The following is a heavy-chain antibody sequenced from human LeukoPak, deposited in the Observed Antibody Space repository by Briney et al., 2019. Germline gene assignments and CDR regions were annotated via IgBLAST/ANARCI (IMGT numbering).Heavy chain of an antibody. Sequence: EASVKVSCKASGYTFSGYYIHWVRQAPGQGLEWMGWINPNSGGTNYAQKFQGRVTVTRDTSITTAYMELSRLRYDDTALYYCARLGIVPAGTDYWGQGTLLTVSS. V-gene: IGHV1-2*02. J-gene: IGHJ4*02. CDR2: INPNSGGT. CDR3: ARLGIVPAGTDY. CDR1: GYTFSGYY. D-gene: IGHD6-13*01.